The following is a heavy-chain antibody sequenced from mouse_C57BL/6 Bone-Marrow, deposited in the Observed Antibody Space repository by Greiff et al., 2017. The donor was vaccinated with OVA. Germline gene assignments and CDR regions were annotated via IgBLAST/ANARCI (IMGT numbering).Heavy chain of an antibody. D-gene: IGHD1-1*01. CDR3: ARWDYYGSGSYFDY. CDR2: IDPSDSYT. CDR1: GYTFTSYW. V-gene: IGHV1-69*01. J-gene: IGHJ2*01. Sequence: VQLQQPGAELVMPGASVKLSCKASGYTFTSYWMHWVKQRPGQGLEWIGEIDPSDSYTNYNQKFKGKSTLTVDKSSSTAYMQLSSLTSEESAVYYCARWDYYGSGSYFDYWGQGTTLTVSS.